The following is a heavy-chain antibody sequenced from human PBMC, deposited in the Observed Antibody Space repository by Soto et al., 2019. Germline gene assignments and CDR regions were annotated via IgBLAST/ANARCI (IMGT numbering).Heavy chain of an antibody. J-gene: IGHJ3*02. V-gene: IGHV3-74*01. D-gene: IGHD5-18*01. CDR3: ARGPPTIAPGYGLYAFEI. CDR1: GFTFSSYW. Sequence: GGSLRLSCAASGFTFSSYWMHWVRQAPGKGLVWVSRINSDGSSTSYADSVKGRFTISRDNAKNTLYLQMNSLGAEDTAVYYCARGPPTIAPGYGLYAFEIWGQGTMVTVSS. CDR2: INSDGSST.